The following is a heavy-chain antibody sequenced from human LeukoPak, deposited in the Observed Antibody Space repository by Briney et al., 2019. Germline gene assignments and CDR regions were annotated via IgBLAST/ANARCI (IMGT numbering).Heavy chain of an antibody. CDR3: AKDRMSIAARVGYYFDY. CDR1: GFTFSSYG. D-gene: IGHD6-6*01. V-gene: IGHV3-30*02. CDR2: IRYDGSNK. J-gene: IGHJ4*02. Sequence: PGGSLRLSCAASGFTFSSYGMHWVRQAPGKGLEWVAFIRYDGSNKYYADSVKGRFTISGDNSKNTLYLQMNSLRAEDTAVYYCAKDRMSIAARVGYYFDYWGQGTLVTVSS.